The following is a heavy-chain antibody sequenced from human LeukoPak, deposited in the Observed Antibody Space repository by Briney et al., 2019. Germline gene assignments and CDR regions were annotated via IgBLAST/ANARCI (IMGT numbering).Heavy chain of an antibody. CDR1: GGTFSSYA. CDR2: IIPIFGTA. J-gene: IGHJ4*02. Sequence: SVKVSCKASGGTFSSYAISWVRQAPGQGLEWMGGIIPIFGTANYAQKFQGRVTITADESTSTAYMELSSLRSEGTAVYYCARVGGATRTVYYFDYWGQGTLVTVSS. D-gene: IGHD1-26*01. CDR3: ARVGGATRTVYYFDY. V-gene: IGHV1-69*13.